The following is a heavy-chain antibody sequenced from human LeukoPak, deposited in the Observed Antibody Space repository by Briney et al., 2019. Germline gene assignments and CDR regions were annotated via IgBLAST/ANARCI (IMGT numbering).Heavy chain of an antibody. D-gene: IGHD3-3*01. CDR2: ISWNSGSI. V-gene: IGHV3-9*01. J-gene: IGHJ2*01. Sequence: GRSLRISCAASGFTCDDYAMQWFLQAPGKGLVWVLGISWNSGSIGYADSVKGRFTISRDNAKNSLYLQMNSLRTDDTALYYCAKDISVGSSYQGWYFDLWGRGTLVTVSS. CDR1: GFTCDDYA. CDR3: AKDISVGSSYQGWYFDL.